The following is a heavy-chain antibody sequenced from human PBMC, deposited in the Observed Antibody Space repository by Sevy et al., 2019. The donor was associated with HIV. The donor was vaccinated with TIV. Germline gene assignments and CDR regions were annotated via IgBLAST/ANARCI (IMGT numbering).Heavy chain of an antibody. D-gene: IGHD3-3*01. CDR3: ARVGTIFSLLGYFDY. CDR2: INPNSGGT. CDR1: GNTFSVYD. V-gene: IGHV1-2*02. J-gene: IGHJ4*02. Sequence: ASVKVSCKASGNTFSVYDMYWVRQAPGQGLEWMGWINPNSGGTNYAQKFQGRVTVTSDTSINTAYMELSRLRSDDTAVYYCARVGTIFSLLGYFDYWGQGTLVTVSS.